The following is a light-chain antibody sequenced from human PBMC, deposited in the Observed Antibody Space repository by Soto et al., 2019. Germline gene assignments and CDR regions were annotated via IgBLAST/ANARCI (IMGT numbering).Light chain of an antibody. CDR1: SSNIGAGYD. J-gene: IGLJ1*01. CDR2: GNS. V-gene: IGLV1-40*01. Sequence: VLTQPPSVSGAPGQRVTISCTGSSSNIGAGYDVHWYQQLPGTAPKLLIYGNSNRPSGVPDRFSGSKSGTSASLAITGLQAEDEADYYCQSYDSSLSGPYYVFGTGTKVTVL. CDR3: QSYDSSLSGPYYV.